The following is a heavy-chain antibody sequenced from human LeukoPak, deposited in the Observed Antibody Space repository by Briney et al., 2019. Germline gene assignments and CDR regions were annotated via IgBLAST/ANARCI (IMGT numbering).Heavy chain of an antibody. V-gene: IGHV3-30-3*01. Sequence: GGSLRLSCAASGVTFSTYAMHWVRQGPGKGLEWVAVISYDGSNKYYADSVKGRFTISRDNSKNTLYLQMSSLSGEDRAVYYCARTTTPHYYGSGSYALGYWGQGTLVTVPS. CDR2: ISYDGSNK. D-gene: IGHD3-10*01. CDR3: ARTTTPHYYGSGSYALGY. J-gene: IGHJ4*02. CDR1: GVTFSTYA.